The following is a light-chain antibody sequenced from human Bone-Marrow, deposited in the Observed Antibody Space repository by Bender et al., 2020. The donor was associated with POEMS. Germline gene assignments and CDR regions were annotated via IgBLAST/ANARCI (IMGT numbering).Light chain of an antibody. Sequence: QSALTQPRSVSGSPGQSITISCTGTSSDVGSYNLVSWYQQHPGKAPKLMIYDVTNRPSGVSNRFSGFKSGNTASLTISGLQAEDEADYYCSSYTTRSTWVFGGGTKLTV. CDR2: DVT. V-gene: IGLV2-14*02. CDR3: SSYTTRSTWV. J-gene: IGLJ3*02. CDR1: SSDVGSYNL.